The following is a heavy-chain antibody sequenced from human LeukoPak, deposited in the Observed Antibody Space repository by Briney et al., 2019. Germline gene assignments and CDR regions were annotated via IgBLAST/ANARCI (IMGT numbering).Heavy chain of an antibody. CDR3: AREQLLWFGELSPRNWFDP. D-gene: IGHD3-10*01. CDR1: GGSISSYY. Sequence: SETLSLTCTVSGGSISSYYWSWIRQPPGKGLEWIGYIYYSGSTNYNPSLKSRVTISVDTSKNQFSLKLSSVTAADTAVYYCAREQLLWFGELSPRNWFDPWGQGTLVTVSS. J-gene: IGHJ5*02. CDR2: IYYSGST. V-gene: IGHV4-59*12.